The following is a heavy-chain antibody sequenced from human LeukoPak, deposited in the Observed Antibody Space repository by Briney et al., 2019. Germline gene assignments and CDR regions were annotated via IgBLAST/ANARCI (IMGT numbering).Heavy chain of an antibody. J-gene: IGHJ4*02. D-gene: IGHD3-22*01. CDR3: ARRRKYYYDSSGFHDY. Sequence: SETLSLTCAVYGGSFSGYYWSWIRQPPGKGLEWIGEINHSGSTNYNPSLKSRVTISVDTSKNQFSLKLSSVTAADTAVYYCARRRKYYYDSSGFHDYWGQGTLVTVSS. CDR2: INHSGST. CDR1: GGSFSGYY. V-gene: IGHV4-34*01.